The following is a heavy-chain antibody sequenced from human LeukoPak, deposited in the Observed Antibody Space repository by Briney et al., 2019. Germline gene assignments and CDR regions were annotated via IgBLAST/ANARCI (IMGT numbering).Heavy chain of an antibody. CDR2: ISAYNGNT. Sequence: ASVEVSCKASGYTFTSYGISWVRQAPGQGLEWMGWISAYNGNTNYAQKLQGRVTMTTDTSTSTAYMELRSLRSDDTAVYYCGFCSSTSCYNYYYYYMDVWGKGTTVTVSS. CDR1: GYTFTSYG. J-gene: IGHJ6*03. V-gene: IGHV1-18*01. D-gene: IGHD2-2*02. CDR3: GFCSSTSCYNYYYYYMDV.